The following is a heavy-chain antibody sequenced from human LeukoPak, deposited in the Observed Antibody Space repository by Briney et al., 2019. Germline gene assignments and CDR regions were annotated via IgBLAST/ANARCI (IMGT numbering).Heavy chain of an antibody. CDR3: LRERRGSGFSGHVAQ. Sequence: PPETPSLTCAVSGGSIISGEYRWSSIRQSPGNGLGWLGFIYSVMTFSYNPSLQSRITTSAHTSKNQFSLNVDSATAAPSALYYCLRERRGSGFSGHVAQWGQATLATDSS. CDR2: IYSVMTF. J-gene: IGHJ4*02. V-gene: IGHV4-30-4*02. CDR1: GGSIISGEYR. D-gene: IGHD5-12*01.